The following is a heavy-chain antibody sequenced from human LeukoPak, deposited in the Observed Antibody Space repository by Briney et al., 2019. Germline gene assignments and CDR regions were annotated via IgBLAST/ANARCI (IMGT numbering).Heavy chain of an antibody. CDR3: ARVRTYYYDSSGYLSGSYFDY. Sequence: STYYAYSVKGRFTISRDNSKNTLYLQMNSLRAEDTAVYYCARVRTYYYDSSGYLSGSYFDYWGQGTLVTVSS. CDR2: ST. V-gene: IGHV3-53*01. D-gene: IGHD3-22*01. J-gene: IGHJ4*02.